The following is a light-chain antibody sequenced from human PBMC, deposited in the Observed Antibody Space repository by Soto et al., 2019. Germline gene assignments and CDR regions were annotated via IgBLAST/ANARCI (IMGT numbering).Light chain of an antibody. CDR2: EGS. Sequence: QSALTQPASVSGSPGQSITISCTGTSSDVGSHNLVAWYQQHPGKAPKLMIYEGSKRPSGVSNRFSGSKSGNTASLTISGLQADDEADYYCCSYAGSSTWVFGGGTKLTVL. CDR1: SSDVGSHNL. J-gene: IGLJ3*02. V-gene: IGLV2-23*01. CDR3: CSYAGSSTWV.